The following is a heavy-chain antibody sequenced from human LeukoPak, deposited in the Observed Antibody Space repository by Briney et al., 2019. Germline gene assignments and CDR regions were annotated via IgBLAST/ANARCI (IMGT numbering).Heavy chain of an antibody. J-gene: IGHJ5*02. CDR2: INHSGST. D-gene: IGHD3-22*01. Sequence: SETLSLTCAVYGGPFSGYYWSWIRQPPGKGLEWIGEINHSGSTNYNPSLKSRVTISVDTSKNQFSLKLSSVTAADTAVYYCARGRDSSGYYNWFDPWGQGTLVTVSS. CDR3: ARGRDSSGYYNWFDP. CDR1: GGPFSGYY. V-gene: IGHV4-34*01.